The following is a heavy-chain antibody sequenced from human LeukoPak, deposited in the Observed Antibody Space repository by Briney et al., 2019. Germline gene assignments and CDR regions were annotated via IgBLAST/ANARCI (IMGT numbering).Heavy chain of an antibody. CDR2: FYYSGST. CDR3: ARVTVDYYGFYFDY. J-gene: IGHJ4*02. V-gene: IGHV4-61*01. D-gene: IGHD3-10*01. CDR1: GGSVSSGSYF. Sequence: SETLSLTCTVSGGSVSSGSYFWSWIRQPPGKGLEWTGYFYYSGSTNYNPSLKSRVTISVDTSKNQFSLNLSSVTAADTAVYYCARVTVDYYGFYFDYWGQGTLVTVSS.